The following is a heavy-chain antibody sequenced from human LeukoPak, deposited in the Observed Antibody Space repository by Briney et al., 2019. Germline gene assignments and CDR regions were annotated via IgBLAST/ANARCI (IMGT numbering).Heavy chain of an antibody. Sequence: PSETLSLTCAVSGGSISSSNWWSWVRQPPGKGLEWIGEIYHSGSTNYNPSLKSRVTISVDRSKNQFSLKLSSVTAADTAVYYCARASFPNYYDSSGYYYYWGQGTLVTVSS. D-gene: IGHD3-22*01. J-gene: IGHJ4*02. CDR1: GGSISSSNW. CDR2: IYHSGST. CDR3: ARASFPNYYDSSGYYYY. V-gene: IGHV4-4*02.